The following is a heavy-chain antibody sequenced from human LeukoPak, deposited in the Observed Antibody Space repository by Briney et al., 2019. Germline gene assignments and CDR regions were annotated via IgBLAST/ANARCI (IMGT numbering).Heavy chain of an antibody. D-gene: IGHD5-12*01. Sequence: GASVKVSCKASGGTFSSYAISWVRQAPGQGLEWMGWISGYNGNTNYAQRLQGRVTMTTDTSTSTAYMELRSLRSDDTAVYYCARSGLPGNYYFDYWGQGTLVTVSS. CDR3: ARSGLPGNYYFDY. V-gene: IGHV1-18*01. CDR1: GGTFSSYA. J-gene: IGHJ4*02. CDR2: ISGYNGNT.